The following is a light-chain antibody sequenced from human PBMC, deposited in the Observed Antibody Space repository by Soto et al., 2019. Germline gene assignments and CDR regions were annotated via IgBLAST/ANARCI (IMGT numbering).Light chain of an antibody. CDR3: QQYTNWPSWT. V-gene: IGKV3-15*01. Sequence: EKVMTQSPATLSMSPGERATLSCRASQSVNSYLAWYQQKPGQAPRLLIYGASTRATGIPARFSGSGSGTEFTLTICSLQSEDFAVYYCQQYTNWPSWTFGQGTKVEIK. J-gene: IGKJ1*01. CDR1: QSVNSY. CDR2: GAS.